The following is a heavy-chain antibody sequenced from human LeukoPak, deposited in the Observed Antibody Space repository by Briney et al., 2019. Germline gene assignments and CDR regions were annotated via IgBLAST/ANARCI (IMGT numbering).Heavy chain of an antibody. J-gene: IGHJ6*02. CDR3: ARGRSNYYGMDV. CDR2: IYFNGNT. D-gene: IGHD1-26*01. CDR1: DGSINSYY. V-gene: IGHV4-59*01. Sequence: SETLSLTCSVSDGSINSYYWNWIRRPPWKGLEWIGYIYFNGNTNYSPSLKSRVTMSVDTSKNLFSLKVSSVTAADTAVYYCARGRSNYYGMDVWGQGTTVTVSS.